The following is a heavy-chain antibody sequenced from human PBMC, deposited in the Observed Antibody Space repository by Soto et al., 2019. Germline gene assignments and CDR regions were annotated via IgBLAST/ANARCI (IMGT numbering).Heavy chain of an antibody. CDR1: GFTFSTYA. CDR3: AKKVEGGWYYFDY. CDR2: ISDSDGST. J-gene: IGHJ4*02. Sequence: EVQLLESGGGLVQPGGSLTLSCAASGFTFSTYAMTWVRQAPGKGLEWVSTISDSDGSTYYADSVKGRFTISRDNSKNTVYLQMNSLRAEDTAVYYCAKKVEGGWYYFDYWGQGTLVTVSS. D-gene: IGHD2-15*01. V-gene: IGHV3-23*01.